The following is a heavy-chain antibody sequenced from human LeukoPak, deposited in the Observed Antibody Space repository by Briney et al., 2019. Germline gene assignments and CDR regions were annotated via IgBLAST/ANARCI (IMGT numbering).Heavy chain of an antibody. D-gene: IGHD2-21*02. Sequence: SETLSLTCTVSGGSISSSSYYWGWIRQPPGKGLEWIGSIYYSGSTYYNPSLKSRVTISVDTSKNQFSLKLSSVTAADTAVYYCARLVVTAEQFDYWGQGTLVTVSS. CDR2: IYYSGST. J-gene: IGHJ4*02. CDR3: ARLVVTAEQFDY. V-gene: IGHV4-39*01. CDR1: GGSISSSSYY.